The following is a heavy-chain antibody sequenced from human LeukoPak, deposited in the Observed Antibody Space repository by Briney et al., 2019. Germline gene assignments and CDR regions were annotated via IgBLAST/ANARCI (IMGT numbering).Heavy chain of an antibody. CDR2: IYYSGST. CDR3: ARHEAVAGTADAFDI. Sequence: SETLSLTCIVSGGSVSSGSYYWSWIRQPPGKGLEWIGYIYYSGSTNYNPSLKSRVTISVDTSKNQFSLKLSSVTAADTAVYYCARHEAVAGTADAFDIWGQGTMVTVSS. V-gene: IGHV4-61*01. J-gene: IGHJ3*02. CDR1: GGSVSSGSYY. D-gene: IGHD6-19*01.